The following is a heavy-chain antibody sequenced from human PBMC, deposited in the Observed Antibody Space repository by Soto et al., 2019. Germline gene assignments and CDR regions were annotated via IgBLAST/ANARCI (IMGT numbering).Heavy chain of an antibody. CDR1: GYTFTRYT. CDR2: INPDNGNT. CDR3: ARGIATGQLDP. D-gene: IGHD2-15*01. Sequence: ASVKVSCKASGYTFTRYTMNWVRQAPGQRLEWMGWINPDNGNTKSSQKFQDRVIITRDTSASTAYMDLSSLRAEDTAVYYCARGIATGQLDPWGQGTLVTVSS. V-gene: IGHV1-3*01. J-gene: IGHJ5*02.